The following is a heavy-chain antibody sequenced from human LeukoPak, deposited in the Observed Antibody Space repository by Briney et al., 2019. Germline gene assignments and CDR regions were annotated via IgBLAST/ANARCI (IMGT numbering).Heavy chain of an antibody. Sequence: SETLSLTCTVSGGSISSYYWSWIRQPPGKGLEWIGYIYYSGSTNYNPSLKSRVTISVDTSKNQFSLKLNSVTAADTAVYYCAISVDTSMVTPPFDYWGQGTLVTVSS. CDR3: AISVDTSMVTPPFDY. V-gene: IGHV4-59*01. CDR1: GGSISSYY. J-gene: IGHJ4*02. CDR2: IYYSGST. D-gene: IGHD5-18*01.